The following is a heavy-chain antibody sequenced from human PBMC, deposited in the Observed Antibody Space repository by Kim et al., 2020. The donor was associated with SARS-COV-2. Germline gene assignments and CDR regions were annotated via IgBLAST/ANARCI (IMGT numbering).Heavy chain of an antibody. Sequence: SQKFNGGAPTTRDTTASTVYMELSSLRSEDTAVYYCARGAYCGGDCYDYWGQGTLVTVSS. V-gene: IGHV1-3*01. J-gene: IGHJ4*02. CDR3: ARGAYCGGDCYDY. D-gene: IGHD2-21*01.